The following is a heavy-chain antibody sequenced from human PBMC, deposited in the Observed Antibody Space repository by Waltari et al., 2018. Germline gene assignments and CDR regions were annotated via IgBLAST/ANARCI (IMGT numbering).Heavy chain of an antibody. V-gene: IGHV5-51*01. D-gene: IGHD6-19*01. CDR2: IYPGDSET. J-gene: IGHJ4*02. CDR3: ARHVYERGWHIDY. CDR1: GYSFTNYW. Sequence: AEVKKPGESLKISCKGSGYSFTNYWIGWVRQMPGKGLQWMGIIYPGDSETRYSPSFQGQVTISADKSIRTAYLQWSSLRASDTAMYYCARHVYERGWHIDYWGQGTLVTVSS.